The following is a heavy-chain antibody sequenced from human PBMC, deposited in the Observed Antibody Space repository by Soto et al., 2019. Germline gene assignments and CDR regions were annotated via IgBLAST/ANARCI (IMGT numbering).Heavy chain of an antibody. CDR2: IYYSGST. V-gene: IGHV4-39*01. Sequence: SETLSLTCTVSGGSISSSSYYWGWIRQPPGKGLEWIGSIYYSGSTYYNPSLKSRVTISVDTSKNQFSLKLSSVTAADTAVYYCARHALRGGCSGGSCYSGIYYYYYMDVWGKGTTVTVSS. J-gene: IGHJ6*03. CDR3: ARHALRGGCSGGSCYSGIYYYYYMDV. D-gene: IGHD2-15*01. CDR1: GGSISSSSYY.